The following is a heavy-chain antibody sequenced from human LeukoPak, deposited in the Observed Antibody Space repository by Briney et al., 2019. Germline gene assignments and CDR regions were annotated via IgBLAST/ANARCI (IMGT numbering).Heavy chain of an antibody. CDR2: IKQDGSQK. CDR1: GFTFSSYW. CDR3: ARESFAARWD. J-gene: IGHJ4*02. Sequence: GGSLRHSCAASGFTFSSYWMSWVRQAPGKGLEWVANIKQDGSQKYYVDSVKGRFTISRDNANNLLYLQMNSLRAEDTAVYYCARESFAARWDWGQGTLVTVSS. D-gene: IGHD6-6*01. V-gene: IGHV3-7*01.